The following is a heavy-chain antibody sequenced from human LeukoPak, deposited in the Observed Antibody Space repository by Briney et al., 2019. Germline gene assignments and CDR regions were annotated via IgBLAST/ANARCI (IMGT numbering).Heavy chain of an antibody. CDR1: GYSISSGYY. CDR2: IYHSGST. Sequence: PSETLSLSCAVSGYSISSGYYWGWIRQPPGKGLEWIGSIYHSGSTYYNPSLKSRVTISVDTSKNQFSLKLSSVTAADTAVYYCARPRCSGGSCYSAFDYWGQGNLVTVSS. D-gene: IGHD2-15*01. V-gene: IGHV4-38-2*01. J-gene: IGHJ4*02. CDR3: ARPRCSGGSCYSAFDY.